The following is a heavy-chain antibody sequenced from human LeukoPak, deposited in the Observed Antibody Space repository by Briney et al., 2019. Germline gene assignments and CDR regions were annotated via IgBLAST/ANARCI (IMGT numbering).Heavy chain of an antibody. CDR3: ARVTGLYYFDY. J-gene: IGHJ4*02. Sequence: SETLSLTCAVYGGSFSGYYWSWIRQPPGKGLEWIGEINHSGSTNYNPSFKSRVTISVDTSKNQFSLKLSSVTAADTAVYYCARVTGLYYFDYWGQGTLVTVSS. CDR1: GGSFSGYY. V-gene: IGHV4-34*01. CDR2: INHSGST. D-gene: IGHD4-11*01.